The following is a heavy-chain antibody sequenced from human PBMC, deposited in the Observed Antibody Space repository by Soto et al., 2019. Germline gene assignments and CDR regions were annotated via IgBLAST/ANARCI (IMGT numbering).Heavy chain of an antibody. Sequence: GESLRLSCAASGFTFSNYAMTWVRQAPGRGLEWVSAIGPSGSSTYYADSVKGWFTISRDNSRNTLYLQMNSLRAEDTAVYYCAKSYVDCSGGTCYGIDYWGQGTLVTVSS. CDR2: IGPSGSST. J-gene: IGHJ4*02. D-gene: IGHD2-15*01. V-gene: IGHV3-23*01. CDR3: AKSYVDCSGGTCYGIDY. CDR1: GFTFSNYA.